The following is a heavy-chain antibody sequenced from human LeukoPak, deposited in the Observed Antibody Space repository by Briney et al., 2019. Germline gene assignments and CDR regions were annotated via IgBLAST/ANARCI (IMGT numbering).Heavy chain of an antibody. CDR1: GGTFNKYA. CDR2: IIPIFDVA. CDR3: AREGNDITIFGVATPNWFDP. D-gene: IGHD3-3*01. V-gene: IGHV1-69*01. J-gene: IGHJ5*02. Sequence: SVKVSCKASGGTFNKYAIFWVRQAPGQGLEWMGGIIPIFDVADYAQKFQDRVTITADESTSIVYMELSSLTSEDTAVYYCAREGNDITIFGVATPNWFDPWGQGTLVTVSS.